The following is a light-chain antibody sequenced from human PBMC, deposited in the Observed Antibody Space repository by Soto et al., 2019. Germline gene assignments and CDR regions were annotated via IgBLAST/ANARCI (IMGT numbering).Light chain of an antibody. J-gene: IGKJ1*01. CDR3: QQYNGYSTWT. CDR1: QSVSIW. Sequence: DVQMSQSPSTLSASVGDTVTITCRASQSVSIWLAWYQKKPGKAPQVLIWDASTLQRGVPSRFSGSGSGTEFTLTISSLQPEDFATYYCQQYNGYSTWTFGQGTKVDIK. V-gene: IGKV1-5*01. CDR2: DAS.